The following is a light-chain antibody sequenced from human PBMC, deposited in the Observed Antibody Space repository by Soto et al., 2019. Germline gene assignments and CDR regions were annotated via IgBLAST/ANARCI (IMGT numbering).Light chain of an antibody. J-gene: IGKJ1*01. CDR1: QSISSW. V-gene: IGKV1-5*01. CDR3: QQYNSYWT. CDR2: DAS. Sequence: DIHMTRSPSTLSASVGDIFTITCRASQSISSWLAWYKQKPGKAPKLLIYDASSLESGVPSSLSGSGSGTQFTLTISSMKPDDFATYFCQQYNSYWTFGQGTKVDIK.